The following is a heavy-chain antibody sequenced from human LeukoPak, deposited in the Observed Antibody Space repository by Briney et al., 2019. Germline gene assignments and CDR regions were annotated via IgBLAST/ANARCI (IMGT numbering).Heavy chain of an antibody. J-gene: IGHJ3*02. Sequence: PSKTLSLTCSVSGGSIRTYDWSWIRQPPGKGLEWIGYFSYIRSTNYNPSLKSRVTMSVDTSKNQSSLKLNSVTAADTAVYYCARVGDGWRAAFDIWGQGTMVTVSS. D-gene: IGHD2-15*01. CDR2: FSYIRST. CDR1: GGSIRTYD. V-gene: IGHV4-59*08. CDR3: ARVGDGWRAAFDI.